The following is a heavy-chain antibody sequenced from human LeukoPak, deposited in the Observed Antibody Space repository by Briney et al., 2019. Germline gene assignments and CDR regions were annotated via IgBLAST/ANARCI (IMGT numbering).Heavy chain of an antibody. CDR1: GGTFSSYA. CDR3: ARAGGYPTVTDYYYMDV. D-gene: IGHD4-11*01. CDR2: IIPIFGTA. J-gene: IGHJ6*03. Sequence: GASVKVSCKASGGTFSSYAISWVRQAPGQGLEWMGGIIPIFGTANYAQKFQGRVTITTDESTSTAYMELSSLRSEDTAVYYCARAGGYPTVTDYYYMDVWGKGTTVTVSS. V-gene: IGHV1-69*05.